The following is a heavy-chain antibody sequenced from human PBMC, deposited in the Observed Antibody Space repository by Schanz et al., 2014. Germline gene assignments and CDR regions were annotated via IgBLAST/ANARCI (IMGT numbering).Heavy chain of an antibody. CDR1: GFTFSSYA. CDR2: ISGTGGGTA. J-gene: IGHJ4*02. CDR3: AKDQGPVLPPFDS. D-gene: IGHD1-26*01. Sequence: EVQLVESGGGLVQPGGSLRLSCAASGFTFSSYAMHWVRQAPGKGLEWVSGISGTGGGTAYYADSVKGRFTISRDNSMHTLYLQMNSLRDEDTAVYFCAKDQGPVLPPFDSWGQGTLVTVSS. V-gene: IGHV3-23*04.